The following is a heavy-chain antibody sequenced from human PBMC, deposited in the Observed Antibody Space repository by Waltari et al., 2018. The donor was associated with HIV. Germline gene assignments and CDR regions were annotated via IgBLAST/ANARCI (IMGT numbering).Heavy chain of an antibody. CDR3: ARADYYGSGSQDY. CDR1: GYTFPGSY. CDR2: INPNSGGT. J-gene: IGHJ4*02. V-gene: IGHV1-2*02. D-gene: IGHD3-10*01. Sequence: QVQLVQSGAEVKKPGASVKVPCKASGYTFPGSYMHWVRQAPGQGLEWMGWINPNSGGTNYAQKFQGRVTMTRDTSISTAHMELSRLRSDDTAVYYCARADYYGSGSQDYWGQGTLVTVSS.